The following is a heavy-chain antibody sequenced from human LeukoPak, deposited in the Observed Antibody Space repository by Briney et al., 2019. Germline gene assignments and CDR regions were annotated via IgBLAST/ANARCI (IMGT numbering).Heavy chain of an antibody. CDR2: MTGSSGAT. D-gene: IGHD3-16*02. CDR1: GFSFSIYA. Sequence: PGGSLRLSCAASGFSFSIYAMTWVRQAPGKGLEWVSTMTGSSGATYYPDSVKGRFTISRDNSKNTLYLQMNSLRPEDTAVYYCAKGVSSSLGSYRYFGVDVWGQGTTVTVSS. CDR3: AKGVSSSLGSYRYFGVDV. J-gene: IGHJ6*02. V-gene: IGHV3-23*01.